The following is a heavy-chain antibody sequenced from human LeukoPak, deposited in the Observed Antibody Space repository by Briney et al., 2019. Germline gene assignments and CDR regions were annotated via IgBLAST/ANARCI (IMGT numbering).Heavy chain of an antibody. CDR1: GYTLTELS. CDR3: ATAQPGYCSSTSCHGDAFDI. V-gene: IGHV1-24*01. D-gene: IGHD2-2*01. J-gene: IGHJ3*02. Sequence: ASVKVSCRVSGYTLTELSMHWVRQAPGKGLEWMGGFDPEDGETIYAQKFQGRVTMTEDTSTDTAYMELSSLRSEYTAVYYCATAQPGYCSSTSCHGDAFDIWGQGTMVTVSS. CDR2: FDPEDGET.